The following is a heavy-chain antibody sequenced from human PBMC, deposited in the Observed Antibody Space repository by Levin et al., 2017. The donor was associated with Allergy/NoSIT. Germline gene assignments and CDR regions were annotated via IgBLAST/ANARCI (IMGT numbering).Heavy chain of an antibody. CDR1: GFTFSDHF. CDR3: ARDLITTVVTSPGV. J-gene: IGHJ6*02. D-gene: IGHD4-23*01. CDR2: ISSSSTFT. V-gene: IGHV3-11*05. Sequence: GGSLRLSSAASGFTFSDHFMRWIRQAPGKGLEWVSNISSSSTFTKYADSVKGRFTISRDNARNSLYLQMNSLRAEDTAVYYCARDLITTVVTSPGVWGQGTTVTVSS.